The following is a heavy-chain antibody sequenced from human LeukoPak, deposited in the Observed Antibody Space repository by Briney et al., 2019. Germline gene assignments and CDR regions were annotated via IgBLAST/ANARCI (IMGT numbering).Heavy chain of an antibody. CDR3: AKDSGYYYDSSGYYDAFDI. J-gene: IGHJ3*02. D-gene: IGHD3-22*01. CDR2: IWYDGSNK. Sequence: GGSLRLSCAASGFAFSSYGMHWVRQAPGRGLEWVAVIWYDGSNKYSVDSVEGRFTISRDKSKNTVYLQMNSLRAEDTAVYYCAKDSGYYYDSSGYYDAFDIWGQGTMVTVSS. V-gene: IGHV3-33*03. CDR1: GFAFSSYG.